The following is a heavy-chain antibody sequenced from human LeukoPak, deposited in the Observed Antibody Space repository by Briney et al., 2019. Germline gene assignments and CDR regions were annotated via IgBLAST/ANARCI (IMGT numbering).Heavy chain of an antibody. V-gene: IGHV3-30*02. D-gene: IGHD2-2*01. CDR3: AKDRSSRVYCSSTSCHIDY. CDR1: GLTFSSYG. CDR2: IRYDGSNK. Sequence: GGSLRLSCAASGLTFSSYGMHWVRQAPGKGLEWVAFIRYDGSNKYYADSVKGRFTISRDNSKNTLYLQMNSLRAEDTAVYYCAKDRSSRVYCSSTSCHIDYWGQGTLVTVSS. J-gene: IGHJ4*02.